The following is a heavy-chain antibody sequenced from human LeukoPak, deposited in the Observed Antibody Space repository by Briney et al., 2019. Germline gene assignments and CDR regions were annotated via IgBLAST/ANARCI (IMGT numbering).Heavy chain of an antibody. D-gene: IGHD3-3*01. J-gene: IGHJ5*01. CDR1: GDSVSRNTAA. Sequence: SQTLSLTCAISGDSVSRNTAAWYWIRQSPSRGLEWLGRTYYRSKWTYEYAESVRSRITINVDTSKNQFSLHLNSVTPEDTAVYYFARDPSDDQGFDCWGQGTLVTVSS. V-gene: IGHV6-1*01. CDR3: ARDPSDDQGFDC. CDR2: TYYRSKWTY.